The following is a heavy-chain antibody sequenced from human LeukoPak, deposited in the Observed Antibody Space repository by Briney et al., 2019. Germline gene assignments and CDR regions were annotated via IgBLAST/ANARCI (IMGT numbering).Heavy chain of an antibody. Sequence: PSETLSLTCTVSGGSISSSSYYWGWIRQPPGKGLEWIGSIYYSGSTYYNPSLKSRVTISVDTSKNQFSLKLSSVTAADTAVYYCARVGGPLTFGGSFNYMDVRGKGTTVTVSS. D-gene: IGHD3-16*01. J-gene: IGHJ6*03. CDR3: ARVGGPLTFGGSFNYMDV. CDR1: GGSISSSSYY. V-gene: IGHV4-39*07. CDR2: IYYSGST.